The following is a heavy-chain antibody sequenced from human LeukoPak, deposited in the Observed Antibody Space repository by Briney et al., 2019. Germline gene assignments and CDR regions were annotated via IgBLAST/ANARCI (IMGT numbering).Heavy chain of an antibody. V-gene: IGHV1-69*05. CDR2: IIPIFGTA. Sequence: SVKVSCKASGGTFISYAISWVRQAPGQGLEWMGGIIPIFGTANYAQKFQGRVTITTDESTSTAYMELSSLRSEDTAVYYCARGPEYSSGWYVQHWGQGTLVTVSS. CDR1: GGTFISYA. CDR3: ARGPEYSSGWYVQH. D-gene: IGHD6-19*01. J-gene: IGHJ1*01.